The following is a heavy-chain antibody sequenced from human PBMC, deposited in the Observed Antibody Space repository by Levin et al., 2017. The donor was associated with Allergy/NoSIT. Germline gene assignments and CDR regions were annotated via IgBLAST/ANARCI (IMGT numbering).Heavy chain of an antibody. CDR1: GFTFSSYG. J-gene: IGHJ6*03. CDR2: ISYDGSNK. CDR3: AKDSGIVVVPAALANYMDV. Sequence: GGSLRLSCAASGFTFSSYGMHWVRQAPGKGLEWVAVISYDGSNKYYADSVKGRFTISRDNSKNTLYLQMNSLRAEDTAVYYCAKDSGIVVVPAALANYMDVWGKGTTVTVSS. V-gene: IGHV3-30*18. D-gene: IGHD2-2*01.